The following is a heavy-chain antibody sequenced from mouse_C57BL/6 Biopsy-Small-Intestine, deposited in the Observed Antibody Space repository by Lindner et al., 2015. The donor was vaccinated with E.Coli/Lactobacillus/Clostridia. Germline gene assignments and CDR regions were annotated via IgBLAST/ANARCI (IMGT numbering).Heavy chain of an antibody. CDR1: GISITTGNYR. V-gene: IGHV3-5*01. CDR3: ARVDSNYYAMDY. J-gene: IGHJ4*01. Sequence: VQLQESGPGLVKPSQTVLLTCTVTGISITTGNYRWSWIRQFPGNKLEWIGYIYYSGTITYNPSLTSRTTITRDTPKNQFFLEMNSLTAEDTATYYCARVDSNYYAMDYWGQGTSVTVSS. CDR2: IYYSGTI. D-gene: IGHD2-5*01.